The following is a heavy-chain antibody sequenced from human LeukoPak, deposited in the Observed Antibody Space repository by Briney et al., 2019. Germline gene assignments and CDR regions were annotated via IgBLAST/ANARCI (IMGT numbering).Heavy chain of an antibody. J-gene: IGHJ4*02. D-gene: IGHD6-19*01. CDR1: EYSSTNYW. V-gene: IGHV5-51*01. CDR2: IYPGDSDT. Sequence: GESLKISCKGSEYSSTNYWIGWVRQVPGKGLEWMGIIYPGDSDTIYSPSFQGQVTISADKSSSTAYLQWSSLKASDTAMYYCARRESSGSIDYWGQGTLVTVSS. CDR3: ARRESSGSIDY.